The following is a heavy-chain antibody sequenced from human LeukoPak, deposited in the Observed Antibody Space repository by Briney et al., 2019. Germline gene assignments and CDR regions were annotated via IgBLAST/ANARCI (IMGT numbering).Heavy chain of an antibody. CDR1: GGSITSSSHY. CDR2: IYTSGST. Sequence: PSETLSLTCTVSGGSITSSSHYWGWIRQPAGKGLEWIGRIYTSGSTNYNPSLKSRVTMSVDTSKNQFSLKLSSVTAADTVVYYCAREAGNDILTGYHYHYYMDVWGKGTTVTVSS. J-gene: IGHJ6*03. V-gene: IGHV4-61*02. CDR3: AREAGNDILTGYHYHYYMDV. D-gene: IGHD3-9*01.